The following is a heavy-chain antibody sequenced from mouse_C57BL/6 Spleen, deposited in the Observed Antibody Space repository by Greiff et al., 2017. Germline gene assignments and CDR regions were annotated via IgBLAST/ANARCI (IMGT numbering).Heavy chain of an antibody. D-gene: IGHD2-12*01. CDR3: ARTYYNYGYFDV. V-gene: IGHV1-55*01. Sequence: QVQLQQSGAELVKPGASVKMSCKASGYTFTSYWITWVKQRPGQGLEWIGDIYPGSGSTNYNEKFKSKATLTVDTSSSTAYMQLSSLTSEDSAVYYCARTYYNYGYFDVWGTGTTVTVSS. CDR2: IYPGSGST. CDR1: GYTFTSYW. J-gene: IGHJ1*03.